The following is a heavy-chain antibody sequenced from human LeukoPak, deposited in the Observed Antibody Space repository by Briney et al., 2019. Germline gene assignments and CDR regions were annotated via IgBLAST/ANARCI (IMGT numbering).Heavy chain of an antibody. CDR1: GGTFSSYA. J-gene: IGHJ5*02. CDR2: IIPIFGTA. Sequence: EASVKVSCKASGGTFSSYAISWVRQAPGQGLEWMGGIIPIFGTANYAQKFQGRVTITADKSTSTAYMELSSLRSEDTAVYYCAVSSSWIYNWFDPWGQGTLVTVSS. V-gene: IGHV1-69*06. D-gene: IGHD6-13*01. CDR3: AVSSSWIYNWFDP.